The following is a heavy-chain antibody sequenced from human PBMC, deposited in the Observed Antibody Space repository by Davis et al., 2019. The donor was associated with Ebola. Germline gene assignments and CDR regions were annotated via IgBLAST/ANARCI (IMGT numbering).Heavy chain of an antibody. CDR3: ARDRTLAVDFWSGFYFFDS. V-gene: IGHV1-46*01. CDR2: INAVGGST. J-gene: IGHJ4*02. CDR1: EYIFTRYP. Sequence: ASVKVSCKTSEYIFTRYPMHWVRQAPGQGLEWMGIINAVGGSTVYAEKFQVRVTMTTDTSTSTVYMELTSLRSEDTAIYYCARDRTLAVDFWSGFYFFDSWGQGTLVTVSS. D-gene: IGHD3-3*01.